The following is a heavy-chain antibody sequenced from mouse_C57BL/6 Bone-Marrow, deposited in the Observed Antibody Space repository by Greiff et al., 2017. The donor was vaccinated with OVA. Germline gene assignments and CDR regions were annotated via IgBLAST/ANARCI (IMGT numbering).Heavy chain of an antibody. D-gene: IGHD1-1*01. CDR1: GFTFSSYA. CDR3: AREATTGFAY. V-gene: IGHV5-4*01. J-gene: IGHJ3*01. Sequence: EVKLVESGGGLVKPGGSLKLSCAASGFTFSSYAMSWVRQTPEKRLEWVATISDGGSYTYYPDNVKGRFTISRDNAKNNLYLQMSHLKSEDTAMYYCAREATTGFAYWGQGTLVTVSA. CDR2: ISDGGSYT.